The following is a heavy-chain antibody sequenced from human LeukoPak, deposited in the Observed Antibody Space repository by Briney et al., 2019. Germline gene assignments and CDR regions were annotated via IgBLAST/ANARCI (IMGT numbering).Heavy chain of an antibody. CDR1: GFTFSSYS. D-gene: IGHD2-21*01. Sequence: GGSLRPSCAASGFTFSSYSMNWVRQAPGKGLEWVSSISSSSSYIYYADSVKGRFTISRDNAKNSLYLQMNSLRAEDTAVYYCARDIAYCGGDCYSGYFQHWGQGTLVTLSS. CDR2: ISSSSSYI. V-gene: IGHV3-21*01. CDR3: ARDIAYCGGDCYSGYFQH. J-gene: IGHJ1*01.